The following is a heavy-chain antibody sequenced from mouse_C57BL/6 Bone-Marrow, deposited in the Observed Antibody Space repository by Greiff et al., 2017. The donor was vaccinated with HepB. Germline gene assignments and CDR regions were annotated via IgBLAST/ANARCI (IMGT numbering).Heavy chain of an antibody. CDR3: ARKLDEGYAMDY. D-gene: IGHD1-3*01. CDR2: ISSGSSTI. V-gene: IGHV5-17*01. J-gene: IGHJ4*01. Sequence: EVKLVESGGGLVKPGGSLKLSCAASGFTFSDYGMHWVRQAPEKGLEWVAYISSGSSTIYYADTVKGRFTITRDNAKNTLFLQMTRLRSEDTAMYYCARKLDEGYAMDYWGQGTSVTVSS. CDR1: GFTFSDYG.